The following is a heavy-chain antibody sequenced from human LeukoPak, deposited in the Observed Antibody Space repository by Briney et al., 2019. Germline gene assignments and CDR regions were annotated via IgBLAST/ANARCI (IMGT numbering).Heavy chain of an antibody. Sequence: GGSLRLSCAASGFTFSSYWMSWVRQAPGKGLELVANIKQDGSEKYYVDSVKGRFTISRDNAKNSLYLQMNSLRAEDTAVYYCARDLKLFGGGMTTALDYWGQGTLVTVSS. CDR2: IKQDGSEK. J-gene: IGHJ4*02. CDR1: GFTFSSYW. V-gene: IGHV3-7*04. CDR3: ARDLKLFGGGMTTALDY. D-gene: IGHD4-17*01.